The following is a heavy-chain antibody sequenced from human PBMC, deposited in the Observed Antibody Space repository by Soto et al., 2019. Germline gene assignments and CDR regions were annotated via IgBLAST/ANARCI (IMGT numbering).Heavy chain of an antibody. D-gene: IGHD4-17*01. J-gene: IGHJ4*02. CDR2: IIPIFGTT. V-gene: IGHV1-69*12. Sequence: QVQLVQSGAEVKMPGSSVKVSCKASGGTFSNYAVNWVRQAPGQGLEWMGGIIPIFGTTNTAQKFQGRVTIKAEESTSTVFMELSSLRSEDTAMYYCAQEHLATVDTRWGQGTLVTVSS. CDR1: GGTFSNYA. CDR3: AQEHLATVDTR.